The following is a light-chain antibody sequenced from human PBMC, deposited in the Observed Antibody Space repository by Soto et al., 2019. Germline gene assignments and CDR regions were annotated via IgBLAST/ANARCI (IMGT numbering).Light chain of an antibody. J-gene: IGLJ1*01. CDR2: RNN. Sequence: QSVLTQPPSASGTPGQRVTISCSGSNSNIGSNDVDWYQHLPGTAPKLLIYRNNQRPSGVPDRFSGSKSGTSASLAITGLRSDAEADYYCATWDVSLSDYVFGTGTKVTVL. V-gene: IGLV1-47*01. CDR1: NSNIGSND. CDR3: ATWDVSLSDYV.